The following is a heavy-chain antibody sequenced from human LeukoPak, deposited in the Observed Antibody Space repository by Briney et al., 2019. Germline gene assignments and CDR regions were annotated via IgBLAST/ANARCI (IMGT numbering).Heavy chain of an antibody. J-gene: IGHJ6*02. CDR1: GFTFDDYA. V-gene: IGHV3-9*01. Sequence: PGRSLRLSCAASGFTFDDYAMHWVRQAPGKGLEWVSGISWNSGSIGYADSVKGRFTISRDNAKNVLYLQMNSLGPEDTALYYCAKDLSSAITSALVLDVWGQGTTVIVS. CDR2: ISWNSGSI. D-gene: IGHD3-22*01. CDR3: AKDLSSAITSALVLDV.